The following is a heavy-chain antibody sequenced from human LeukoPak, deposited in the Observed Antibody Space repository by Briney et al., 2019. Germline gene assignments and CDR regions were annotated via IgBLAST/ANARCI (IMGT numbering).Heavy chain of an antibody. CDR1: GFIFSRFG. CDR2: IRDDGTYE. CDR3: ASSIVGATTTYFDY. Sequence: PGGSLRLSCAASGFIFSRFGMHWVRQAPGKGLEWVAFIRDDGTYEYYADFVKGRFTISRDNSKNTLYLQMNSLRAEDTAVYYCASSIVGATTTYFDYWGQGTLVTVSS. J-gene: IGHJ4*02. V-gene: IGHV3-30*02. D-gene: IGHD1-26*01.